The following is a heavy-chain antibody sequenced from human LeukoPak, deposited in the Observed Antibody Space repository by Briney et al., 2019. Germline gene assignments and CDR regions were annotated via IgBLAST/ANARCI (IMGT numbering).Heavy chain of an antibody. CDR2: IWSDGSNK. D-gene: IGHD1-14*01. V-gene: IGHV3-33*01. J-gene: IGHJ6*02. CDR1: GFTFSSFG. Sequence: GGSLRLSCAASGFTFSSFGMHWVRQAPGKGLEWVAVIWSDGSNKDYADSVKGRFTISKDNSKNTLFLQMNSLRAEDTAVYYCARDPNRSTYGMDVWGQGTTVTVSS. CDR3: ARDPNRSTYGMDV.